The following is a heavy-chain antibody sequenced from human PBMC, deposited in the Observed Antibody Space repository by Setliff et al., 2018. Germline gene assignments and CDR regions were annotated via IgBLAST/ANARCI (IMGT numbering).Heavy chain of an antibody. J-gene: IGHJ6*03. V-gene: IGHV3-7*03. CDR2: IRQDGTNK. CDR3: AKLVWLTTWYYMDV. CDR1: GFTISNYW. D-gene: IGHD5-18*01. Sequence: GGSLRLSCVASGFTISNYWMAWVRQAPGKGLEWVADIRQDGTNKYYVDSVKGRFSISRDNAKNSLYLQMNSLRAEDTAVYYCAKLVWLTTWYYMDVWGKGTTVTV.